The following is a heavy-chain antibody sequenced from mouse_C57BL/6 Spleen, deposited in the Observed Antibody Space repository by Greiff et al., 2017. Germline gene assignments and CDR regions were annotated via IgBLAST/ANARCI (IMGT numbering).Heavy chain of an antibody. J-gene: IGHJ2*01. CDR2: IYPGDGDT. CDR1: GYAFSSYW. V-gene: IGHV1-80*01. Sequence: VQLQESGAELVKPGASVKISCKASGYAFSSYWMNWVKQRPGKGLEWIGQIYPGDGDTNYNGKFKGKATLTADKSSSTAYMQLSSLTSEDSAVYFCARAGGSTVVDYWGQGTTLTVSS. CDR3: ARAGGSTVVDY. D-gene: IGHD1-1*01.